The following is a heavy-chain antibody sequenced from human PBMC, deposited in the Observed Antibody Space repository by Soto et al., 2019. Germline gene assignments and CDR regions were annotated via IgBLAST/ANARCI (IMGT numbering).Heavy chain of an antibody. CDR1: GFTFSTYA. Sequence: EVQLLESGGGLVQPGGSLRLSCAASGFTFSTYAMNWVRQAPGKGLEWVSTISGSGGSTYYADSVKGRFTISRDSSKNTRYLQMNSLRTEDTAVYYCAKDDRVTIFGVVTPPFIDYWGQGTLVTVSS. V-gene: IGHV3-23*01. CDR3: AKDDRVTIFGVVTPPFIDY. D-gene: IGHD3-3*01. CDR2: ISGSGGST. J-gene: IGHJ4*02.